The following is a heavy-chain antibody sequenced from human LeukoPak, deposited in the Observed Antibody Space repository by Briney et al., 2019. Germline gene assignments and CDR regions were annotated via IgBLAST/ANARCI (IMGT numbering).Heavy chain of an antibody. V-gene: IGHV1-18*01. Sequence: ASVTVSCKASGYTFTSYGISWVRQAPGQGLEWMGWISAYNGNTNYAQKLQGRVTMTTDTSTSTAYMELRSLRSDDTAVYYCARDLRDIVVVPAAIGGLFDYWGQGTLVTVSS. CDR1: GYTFTSYG. CDR2: ISAYNGNT. J-gene: IGHJ4*02. D-gene: IGHD2-2*01. CDR3: ARDLRDIVVVPAAIGGLFDY.